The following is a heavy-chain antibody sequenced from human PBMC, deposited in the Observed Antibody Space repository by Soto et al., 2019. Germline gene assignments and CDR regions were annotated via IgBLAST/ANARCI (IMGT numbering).Heavy chain of an antibody. V-gene: IGHV5-51*01. CDR1: KDSRSRWS. Sequence: CRGGKDSRSRWSLDYLRQMPGKGLEWMGIIYPGDSDTRYSPSFQGKVTISADKSISTAYLQWSSLKASDTAMYYCARHDYQRWLQPHDTYYHGMDVWAEGTTVKSPQ. CDR2: IYPGDSDT. D-gene: IGHD5-12*01. CDR3: ARHDYQRWLQPHDTYYHGMDV. J-gene: IGHJ6*04.